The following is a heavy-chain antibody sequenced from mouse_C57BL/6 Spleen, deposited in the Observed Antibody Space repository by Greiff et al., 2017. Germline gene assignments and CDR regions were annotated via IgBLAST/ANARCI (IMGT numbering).Heavy chain of an antibody. CDR1: GYTFTSYW. V-gene: IGHV1-59*01. Sequence: QVQLQQPGAELVRPGTSVKLSCKASGYTFTSYWMHWVKQRPGQGLEWIGVIDPSDSYTNYNQKFKSKATLTVDTSSSTAYMQLSSLTSEDSAVYYCARRCTDYFDYWGQGTPLTVSA. CDR3: ARRCTDYFDY. CDR2: IDPSDSYT. J-gene: IGHJ2*01.